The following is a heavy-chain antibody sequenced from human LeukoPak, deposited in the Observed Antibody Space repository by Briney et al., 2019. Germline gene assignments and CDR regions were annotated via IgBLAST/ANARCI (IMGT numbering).Heavy chain of an antibody. Sequence: GGSLRLSCAASGFTFTTYSMNWVRQAPGKGLEWVSYISGSTSTIKYAGSVMGRFTISRDNAKNSLYLQMNSPRDEDTAVYYCARDLYGDYSFDYWGQGTLVTVSS. J-gene: IGHJ4*02. V-gene: IGHV3-48*02. CDR2: ISGSTSTI. CDR3: ARDLYGDYSFDY. D-gene: IGHD4-17*01. CDR1: GFTFTTYS.